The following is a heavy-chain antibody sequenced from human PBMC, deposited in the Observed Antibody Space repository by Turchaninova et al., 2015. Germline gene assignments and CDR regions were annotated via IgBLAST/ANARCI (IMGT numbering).Heavy chain of an antibody. J-gene: IGHJ4*02. V-gene: IGHV1-69*01. D-gene: IGHD6-6*01. CDR3: ASSSIAARPAY. CDR1: GGTFSSYA. CDR2: IIPIFGTA. Sequence: QVQLVQSGAEVKKAGSSGKFSCNASGGTFSSYAIIWVRQAPGQGLEWMGGIIPIFGTANDAQKFQGRVTITADESTSTAYMELSSLRSEDTAVYYCASSSIAARPAYWGQGTLVTVSS.